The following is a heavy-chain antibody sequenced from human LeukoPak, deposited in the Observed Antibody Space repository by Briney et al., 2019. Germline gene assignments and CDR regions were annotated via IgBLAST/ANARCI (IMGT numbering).Heavy chain of an antibody. V-gene: IGHV3-11*01. J-gene: IGHJ4*02. Sequence: PGGSLRLSCAASGFTFSDYYMSWIRQAPGKGLEWVSYISSSGSTTYYADSVEGRFTIFRDNSKNTQYLQMNSLRAEDTAVYFCAKGGGVMTASSFDFWGQGTLVTVSS. CDR2: ISSSGSTT. CDR1: GFTFSDYY. CDR3: AKGGGVMTASSFDF. D-gene: IGHD3-16*01.